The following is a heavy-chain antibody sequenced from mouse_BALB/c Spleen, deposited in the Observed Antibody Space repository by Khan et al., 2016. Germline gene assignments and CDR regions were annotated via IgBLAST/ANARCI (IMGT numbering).Heavy chain of an antibody. CDR1: GFTFSSYT. CDR3: ARHLTGTWFAY. CDR2: ISNGGGST. J-gene: IGHJ3*01. Sequence: EVELVESGGGLVLPGGSLKLSCAASGFTFSSYTMSWVRQTPEKRLEWVAYISNGGGSTYYPDTVKGRFTISRDNAKNTLYLQMSSLKSEDTAMYYCARHLTGTWFAYWGQGTLVTVSA. D-gene: IGHD4-1*01. V-gene: IGHV5-12-2*01.